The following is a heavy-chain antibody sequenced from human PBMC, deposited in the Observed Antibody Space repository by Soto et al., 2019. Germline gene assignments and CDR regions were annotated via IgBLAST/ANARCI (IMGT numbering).Heavy chain of an antibody. V-gene: IGHV4-59*01. D-gene: IGHD3-10*01. CDR1: GGSISSYY. Sequence: ASETQSLTCPVSGGSISSYYWSWIRQPPGKGLEWIGYIYYSGSTNYNPSLKSRVTISVDTSKNQFSLKLSSVTAADTAVYYCARVWGGAFDIWGQGTMVTVSS. CDR2: IYYSGST. J-gene: IGHJ3*02. CDR3: ARVWGGAFDI.